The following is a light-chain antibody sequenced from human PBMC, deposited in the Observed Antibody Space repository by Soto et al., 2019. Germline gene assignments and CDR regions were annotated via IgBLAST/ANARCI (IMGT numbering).Light chain of an antibody. Sequence: RVTQSASTLSASVGDRVTITCRASQSISSWLAWYQQKPGKAPKLLIYKASSLESGVPSRFSGSGSGTEFTLTISSLQPDDFATYYCQQYNSYWTFGQGTKVDI. V-gene: IGKV1-5*03. CDR1: QSISSW. J-gene: IGKJ1*01. CDR3: QQYNSYWT. CDR2: KAS.